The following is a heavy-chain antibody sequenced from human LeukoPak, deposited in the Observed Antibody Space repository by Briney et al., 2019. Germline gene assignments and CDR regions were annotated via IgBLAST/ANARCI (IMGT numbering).Heavy chain of an antibody. CDR2: INHSGST. CDR3: ARVAPYGGDEHDASDI. V-gene: IGHV4-59*01. D-gene: IGHD4-23*01. Sequence: SETLSLTCTVFGDSIRSYYWSWIRQPPGKGLEWIGYINHSGSTNSNPALKSRVTISVDTSKNQFSLNLSSVTAADTAIYYCARVAPYGGDEHDASDIWGQGTMVTVSS. CDR1: GDSIRSYY. J-gene: IGHJ3*02.